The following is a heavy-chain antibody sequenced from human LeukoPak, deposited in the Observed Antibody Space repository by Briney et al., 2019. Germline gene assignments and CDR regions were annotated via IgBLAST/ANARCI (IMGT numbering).Heavy chain of an antibody. CDR3: ARDLSGRYAFDI. J-gene: IGHJ3*02. D-gene: IGHD3-10*01. CDR1: GFTFSDYY. Sequence: GGSPRLSCAASGFTFSDYYMSWIRQAPGKGLEWVSYISSSSSTIYYADSVKGRFTISRDNAKNSLYLQMNSLRDEDTAVYYCARDLSGRYAFDIWGQGTMVTVSS. CDR2: ISSSSSTI. V-gene: IGHV3-11*04.